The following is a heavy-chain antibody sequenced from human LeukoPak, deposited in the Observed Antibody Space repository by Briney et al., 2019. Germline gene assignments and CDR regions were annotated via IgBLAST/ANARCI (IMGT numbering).Heavy chain of an antibody. J-gene: IGHJ4*02. CDR2: IIPILGIA. CDR3: AEHGELDY. V-gene: IGHV1-69*04. Sequence: SVKVSCKASGGTFSSYAISWVRQAPGQGLEWMGRIIPILGIANYAQKFQGRVTITADKSTSTAYMELSSLRSEDTAAYYCAEHGELDYWGQGTLVTVSS. D-gene: IGHD4-17*01. CDR1: GGTFSSYA.